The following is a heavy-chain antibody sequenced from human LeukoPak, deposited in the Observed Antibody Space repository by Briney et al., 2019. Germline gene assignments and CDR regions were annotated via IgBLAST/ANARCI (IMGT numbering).Heavy chain of an antibody. CDR1: GFTFSRYA. J-gene: IGHJ4*02. CDR2: IRYDGSNK. CDR3: ARDQDGLYYFDY. V-gene: IGHV3-30*02. D-gene: IGHD5-24*01. Sequence: GGSLRLSCAASGFTFSRYAMYWVRQAPDKGLEWVAFIRYDGSNKYVDSVKGRFTISRDNSKNTLYLQMNSLRPEDTAVYYCARDQDGLYYFDYWGQGTLVTVSS.